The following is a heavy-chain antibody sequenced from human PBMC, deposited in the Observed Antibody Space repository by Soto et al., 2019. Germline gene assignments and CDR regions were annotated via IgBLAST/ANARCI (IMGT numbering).Heavy chain of an antibody. CDR2: IRHSTNLI. J-gene: IGHJ6*02. V-gene: IGHV3-21*01. Sequence: EEQLVESGGGLVKPGGSLRLSCAASGFTFSTYSMNWVRQAPGKGLAWVSSIRHSTNLIYYADSVKGRFTISRDKAKNSLVLQMNNPRAEDTAVLFRSRARTNGGMDRLGQGTTVTVSS. D-gene: IGHD2-21*01. CDR3: SRARTNGGMDR. CDR1: GFTFSTYS.